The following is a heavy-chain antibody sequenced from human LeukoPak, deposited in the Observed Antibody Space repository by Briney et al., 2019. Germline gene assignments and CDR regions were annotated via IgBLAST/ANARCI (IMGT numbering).Heavy chain of an antibody. CDR3: ARDGRMVRGVHIFLQPRNFDY. D-gene: IGHD3-10*01. CDR2: VSSNSRVT. Sequence: GGSLILTCAASGFTFNNYSMNWVRQAPGKGLEWVSYVSSNSRVTYYADSVKGRFTISRDNANNSLYLQMNSLRDEDTAVYFCARDGRMVRGVHIFLQPRNFDYWGQGTLVTVSS. CDR1: GFTFNNYS. J-gene: IGHJ4*02. V-gene: IGHV3-48*02.